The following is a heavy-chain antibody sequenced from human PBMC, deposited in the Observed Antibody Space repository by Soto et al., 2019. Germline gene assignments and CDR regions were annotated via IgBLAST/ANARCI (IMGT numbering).Heavy chain of an antibody. V-gene: IGHV1-69*01. CDR1: GGTFSSYA. D-gene: IGHD1-26*01. CDR3: ARVPRDSGSYYWAYYYYGMDV. CDR2: IIPIFGTA. J-gene: IGHJ6*02. Sequence: QVPLVQSGAEVKKPGSSVKVSCKASGGTFSSYAISWVRQAPGQGLEWMGGIIPIFGTANYAQKFQGRVTITADESTSTAYMELSSLRSEDTAVYYCARVPRDSGSYYWAYYYYGMDVWGQGTTVTVSS.